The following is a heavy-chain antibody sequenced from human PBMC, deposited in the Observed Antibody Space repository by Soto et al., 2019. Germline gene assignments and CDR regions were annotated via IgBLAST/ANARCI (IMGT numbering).Heavy chain of an antibody. CDR3: ARDWGLDCGGDCPYFDY. Sequence: QVQLVQSGAEVKKPGASVKVSCKASGYTFTGYYMHWVRQAPGQGLEWMGWINPNSGGTNYAQKFQGRVTMTRDTSISTAYMELSRLRSDDTAVYYCARDWGLDCGGDCPYFDYWGQGTLVTVSS. V-gene: IGHV1-2*02. CDR2: INPNSGGT. CDR1: GYTFTGYY. D-gene: IGHD2-21*02. J-gene: IGHJ4*02.